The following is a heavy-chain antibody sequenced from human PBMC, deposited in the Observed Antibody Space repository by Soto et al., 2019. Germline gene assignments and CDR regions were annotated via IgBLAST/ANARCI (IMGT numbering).Heavy chain of an antibody. D-gene: IGHD6-13*01. V-gene: IGHV4-59*08. Sequence: SETLSLTCTVSGGSISSYYWSWIRQPPGKGLEWIGYIYYSGSTNYNPSLKSRVTISVDTSKNQFSLKLSSVTAADTAVYYCARRRISSSWRVIDYWGQGTLVTVSS. CDR1: GGSISSYY. CDR2: IYYSGST. J-gene: IGHJ4*02. CDR3: ARRRISSSWRVIDY.